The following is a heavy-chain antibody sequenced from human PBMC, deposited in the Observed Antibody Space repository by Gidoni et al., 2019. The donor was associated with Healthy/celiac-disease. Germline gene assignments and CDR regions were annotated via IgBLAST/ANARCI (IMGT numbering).Heavy chain of an antibody. V-gene: IGHV3-23*04. Sequence: EVQLVESGGGLVQPGGSLRLSCAASGFTFSCYAMSWVRQAPGKGLEWVSAISGSGGSTYYADSVKGRCTISRDNSKNTLYLQMNSLRAEDTAVYYCAKSFRVEYYYYGMDVWGQGTTVTVSS. J-gene: IGHJ6*02. CDR1: GFTFSCYA. CDR3: AKSFRVEYYYYGMDV. D-gene: IGHD1-1*01. CDR2: ISGSGGST.